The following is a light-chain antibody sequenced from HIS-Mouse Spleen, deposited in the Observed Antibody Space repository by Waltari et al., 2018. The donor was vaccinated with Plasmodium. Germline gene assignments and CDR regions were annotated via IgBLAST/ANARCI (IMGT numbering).Light chain of an antibody. J-gene: IGLJ2*01. CDR2: KAS. CDR1: ALPKQH. Sequence: SYELTQPPSVSVSPGQPARIPCSGNALPKQHAYWYQQKPGQAPVLVIYKASERPSGIPERFSGSSSGTTVTLTISGVQAEDEADYYCQSADSSGTYVVFGGGTKLTVL. CDR3: QSADSSGTYVV. V-gene: IGLV3-25*03.